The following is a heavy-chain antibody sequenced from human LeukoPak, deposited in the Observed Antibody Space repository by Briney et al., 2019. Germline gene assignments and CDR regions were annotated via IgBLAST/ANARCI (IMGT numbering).Heavy chain of an antibody. CDR3: ARDISVDSWGYYYYGMDV. J-gene: IGHJ6*02. CDR1: GGTFSSYA. Sequence: SVKVSCKASGGTFSSYAISWVRQAPGQGLEWMGRIIPILGIANYAQKFQGRVTITADKSPSTAYMELSSLRSEDTAVYYCARDISVDSWGYYYYGMDVWGQGTTVTVSS. D-gene: IGHD6-13*01. CDR2: IIPILGIA. V-gene: IGHV1-69*04.